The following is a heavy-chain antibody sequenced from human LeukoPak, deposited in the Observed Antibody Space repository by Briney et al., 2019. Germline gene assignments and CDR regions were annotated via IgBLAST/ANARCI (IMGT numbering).Heavy chain of an antibody. CDR3: ARLADFDY. CDR1: GGSFSGYY. Sequence: SETLSLTCAVYGGSFSGYYWSWIRQPPGKGLEWIGEINHSGSTNYNPSLKSRVTISVDTSKNQFSLKLSSVTAADTAVYYCARLADFDYWGQGTLVTVSS. J-gene: IGHJ4*02. CDR2: INHSGST. V-gene: IGHV4-34*01.